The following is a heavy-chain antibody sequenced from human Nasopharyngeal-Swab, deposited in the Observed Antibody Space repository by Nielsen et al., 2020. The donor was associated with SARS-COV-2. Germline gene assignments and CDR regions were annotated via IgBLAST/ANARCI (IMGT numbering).Heavy chain of an antibody. Sequence: WIRQSPSRGLEWLGRTNYRSKWNNDYAVSVKSRITINPDTSKNQFSLQLNSVTPEDTAVYYCARASSITIFGVVISRGYYYYGMDVWGQGTTVTVSS. D-gene: IGHD3-3*01. J-gene: IGHJ6*02. V-gene: IGHV6-1*01. CDR2: TNYRSKWNN. CDR3: ARASSITIFGVVISRGYYYYGMDV.